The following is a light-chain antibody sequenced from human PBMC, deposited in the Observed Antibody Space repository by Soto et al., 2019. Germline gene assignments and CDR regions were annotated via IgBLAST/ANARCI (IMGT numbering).Light chain of an antibody. CDR3: SSYSRRTAYV. CDR2: EVS. CDR1: SSDVGGYKY. Sequence: QSVLTQPASVSGSPGQSITISCTGTSSDVGGYKYVSWHQLHPGKAPKLIIYEVSNRPSGVSNRFSGSKSGNTASLTISGLQDEDEADYYCSSYSRRTAYVFGTGTKVTVL. J-gene: IGLJ1*01. V-gene: IGLV2-14*01.